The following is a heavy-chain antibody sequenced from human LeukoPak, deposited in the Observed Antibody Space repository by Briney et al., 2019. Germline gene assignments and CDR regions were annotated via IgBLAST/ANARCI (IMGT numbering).Heavy chain of an antibody. J-gene: IGHJ4*02. CDR2: ISSNSSYI. Sequence: GGSLRHSCAASGFTFSSYSMNWVRQAPAKGLEWVSSISSNSSYIYYADSVKGRFTISRDNAKNSLYLQMNSLRAEDTAVYYCARVPNRYSSSFLGDYWGQGTLVTVSS. D-gene: IGHD6-13*01. CDR3: ARVPNRYSSSFLGDY. CDR1: GFTFSSYS. V-gene: IGHV3-21*01.